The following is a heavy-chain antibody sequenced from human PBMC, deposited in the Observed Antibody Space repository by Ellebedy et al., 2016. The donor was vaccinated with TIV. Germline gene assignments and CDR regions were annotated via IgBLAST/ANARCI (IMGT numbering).Heavy chain of an antibody. Sequence: ASVKVSCKASGYILTANWMHWVRQAPEQGLEWMGLINPISGGTVYAQNFEGRDTVTRDTSTSTVYMELGSLTSDDTAVYYCARGGPTTVTSPEFDPWGQGTLVTVSS. J-gene: IGHJ5*02. CDR1: GYILTANW. CDR3: ARGGPTTVTSPEFDP. V-gene: IGHV1-2*02. CDR2: INPISGGT. D-gene: IGHD4-17*01.